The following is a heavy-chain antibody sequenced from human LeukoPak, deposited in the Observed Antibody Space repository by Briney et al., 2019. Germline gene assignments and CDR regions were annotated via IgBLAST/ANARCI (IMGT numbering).Heavy chain of an antibody. V-gene: IGHV4-34*01. J-gene: IGHJ6*02. CDR2: INHSGST. D-gene: IGHD3-3*01. CDR1: GGSFSGYY. Sequence: SETMPLTCAVYGGSFSGYYWSWIRQPPGKGLEWIGKINHSGSTNYNPSLKSRVTISVDTSKNQFSLKLSSVTAADTAVYYCARNFWSGYSYGVDVWGQGTTVTVSS. CDR3: ARNFWSGYSYGVDV.